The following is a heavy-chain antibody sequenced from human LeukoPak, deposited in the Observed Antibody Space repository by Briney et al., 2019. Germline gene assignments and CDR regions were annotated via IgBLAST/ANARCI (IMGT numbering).Heavy chain of an antibody. D-gene: IGHD1-14*01. Sequence: ASVQVSCKASGYTFDNFYIHWVRQAPGQGPEWMGWINCNDGSTNFAQKFQGRVTMTRVTAMSTVYMDLSGLGPDDTAIYYCARDEGSTYNQLDSWGQGTLVTVSS. CDR3: ARDEGSTYNQLDS. CDR2: INCNDGST. CDR1: GYTFDNFY. V-gene: IGHV1-2*02. J-gene: IGHJ5*01.